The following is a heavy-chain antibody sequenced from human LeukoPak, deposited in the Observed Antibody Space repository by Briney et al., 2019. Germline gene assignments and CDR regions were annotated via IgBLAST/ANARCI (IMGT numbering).Heavy chain of an antibody. J-gene: IGHJ4*02. CDR3: ARGDFWSGQQLDY. CDR2: IHHSGST. CDR1: GGSISSSTYY. V-gene: IGHV4-39*01. D-gene: IGHD3-3*01. Sequence: SETLSLTCTVSGGSISSSTYYWAWIRQPPGEGLEWIGSIHHSGSTYYNPSLKSRVTISVDTSKNQFSLKLSSVTAADTAVYYCARGDFWSGQQLDYWGQGTLVTVSS.